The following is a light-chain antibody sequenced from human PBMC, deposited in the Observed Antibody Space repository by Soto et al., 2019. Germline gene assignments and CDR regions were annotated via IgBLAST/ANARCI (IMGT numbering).Light chain of an antibody. Sequence: QSPSSFSASTGDRVTITCRASQGISSYLAWYQQKPGKAPKLLIYAASTLQSGVPSRFSASGSGTDFTLTISSLQPDDIATYYCQQYSTFWTFGQGTKVDIK. CDR1: QGISSY. V-gene: IGKV1-8*01. CDR2: AAS. J-gene: IGKJ1*01. CDR3: QQYSTFWT.